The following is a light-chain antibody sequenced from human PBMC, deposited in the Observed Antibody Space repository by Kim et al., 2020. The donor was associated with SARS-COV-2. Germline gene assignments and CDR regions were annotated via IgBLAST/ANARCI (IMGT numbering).Light chain of an antibody. CDR1: NIGSKS. V-gene: IGLV3-21*04. J-gene: IGLJ3*02. Sequence: APGKRARVTRGGNNIGSKSVHWYQQKPGPAPVLVIYYDSDRPSGIPERFSGSNSGNTATLTISRVEAGDEADYYCQVWDSSSDHWVFGGGTQLTVL. CDR2: YDS. CDR3: QVWDSSSDHWV.